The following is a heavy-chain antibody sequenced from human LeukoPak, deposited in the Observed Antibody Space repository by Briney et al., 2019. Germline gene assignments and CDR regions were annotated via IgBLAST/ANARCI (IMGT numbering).Heavy chain of an antibody. CDR1: GYTFTGYY. V-gene: IGHV1-2*04. CDR3: ARDRGQNDGYNPYFDY. Sequence: ASVKVSCKASGYTFTGYYMHWVRQAPGQGLEWMGWINPNSGGTNYAQKFQGWVTMTRDTSISTAYMELSSLRSEDTAVYYCARDRGQNDGYNPYFDYWGQGTLVTVSS. J-gene: IGHJ4*02. CDR2: INPNSGGT. D-gene: IGHD5-24*01.